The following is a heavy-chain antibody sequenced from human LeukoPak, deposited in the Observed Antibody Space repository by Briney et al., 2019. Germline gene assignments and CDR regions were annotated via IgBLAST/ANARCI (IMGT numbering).Heavy chain of an antibody. Sequence: GGSLRLSCAASGFTFSSYAMHWVRQAPGKGLEYVSAISSNGGGTYYANSVKGRFTISRDNSKNTLYLQMGSLRAEDMAVYYCAMVVTATPNWGQGTLVTVSS. D-gene: IGHD2-21*02. V-gene: IGHV3-64*01. J-gene: IGHJ4*02. CDR1: GFTFSSYA. CDR3: AMVVTATPN. CDR2: ISSNGGGT.